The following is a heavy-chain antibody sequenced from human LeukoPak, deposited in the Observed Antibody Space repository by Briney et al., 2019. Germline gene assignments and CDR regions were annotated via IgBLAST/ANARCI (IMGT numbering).Heavy chain of an antibody. CDR1: GGSFSGYY. V-gene: IGHV4-34*01. CDR2: INHSGST. Sequence: PSETLSLTCAVYGGSFSGYYWSWIRQPPGKRLEWIGEINHSGSTNYNPSLKSRVTISVDTSKNQFSLKLSSVTAADTAVYYCARAPPAGYSASENHFDYWGQGTLVTVSS. D-gene: IGHD6-13*01. CDR3: ARAPPAGYSASENHFDY. J-gene: IGHJ4*02.